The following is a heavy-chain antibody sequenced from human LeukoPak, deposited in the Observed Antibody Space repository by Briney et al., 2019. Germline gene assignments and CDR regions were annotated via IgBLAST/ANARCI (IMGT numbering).Heavy chain of an antibody. Sequence: PGGSLRLSCAASKFIFKNYEMNWVRQAPGKGLEWISYISDSGRAKYFADSAKGRFTVSRDNTKDSLSLQMNSLRPEDTAIYFCARDRGEYCNAANCFAGAFDIWGQGTLVTVSS. V-gene: IGHV3-48*03. CDR2: ISDSGRAK. CDR1: KFIFKNYE. CDR3: ARDRGEYCNAANCFAGAFDI. D-gene: IGHD2/OR15-2a*01. J-gene: IGHJ3*02.